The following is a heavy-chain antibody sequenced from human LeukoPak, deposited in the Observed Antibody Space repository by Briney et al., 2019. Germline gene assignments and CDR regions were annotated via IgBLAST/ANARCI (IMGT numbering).Heavy chain of an antibody. D-gene: IGHD2-2*01. CDR1: GFTFSSYA. CDR3: AKDAPVNIVVVPAANS. Sequence: GGSLRLSCAASGFTFSSYAMSWVRQAPGKGMQWVSAISGSGGSTYYADSVKGRFTISRDNSKNTLYLQMNSLRAEDTAVYYCAKDAPVNIVVVPAANSWGQGTLVTVSS. V-gene: IGHV3-23*01. CDR2: ISGSGGST. J-gene: IGHJ4*02.